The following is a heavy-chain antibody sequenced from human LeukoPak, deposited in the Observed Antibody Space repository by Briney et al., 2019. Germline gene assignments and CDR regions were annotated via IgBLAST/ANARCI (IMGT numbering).Heavy chain of an antibody. V-gene: IGHV3-49*04. J-gene: IGHJ3*02. Sequence: PGGSLRLSCTASGFTFGDYAMSWVRQAPGKGLEWVGFIRSKAYGGTTEYAASVKGRFTISRDDSKSIAYLQMNSLKTEDTAVYYCTRDGRFRWATTAFDIWGQGTMVTVSS. CDR3: TRDGRFRWATTAFDI. D-gene: IGHD1-26*01. CDR1: GFTFGDYA. CDR2: IRSKAYGGTT.